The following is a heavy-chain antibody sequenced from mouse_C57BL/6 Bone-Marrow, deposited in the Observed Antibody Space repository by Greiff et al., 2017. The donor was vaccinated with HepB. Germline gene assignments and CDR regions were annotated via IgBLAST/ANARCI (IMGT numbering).Heavy chain of an antibody. D-gene: IGHD1-1*01. V-gene: IGHV14-4*01. Sequence: EVQLQQSGAELVRPGASVKLSCTASGFNIKDDYMHWVKQRPEQGLEWIGWIDPENGDTEYASKFQGKATITADTSSNTAYLQLSSLTSEDTAVYYCTTRHYYGSPYFDYWGQGTTLTVSS. CDR1: GFNIKDDY. CDR2: IDPENGDT. CDR3: TTRHYYGSPYFDY. J-gene: IGHJ2*01.